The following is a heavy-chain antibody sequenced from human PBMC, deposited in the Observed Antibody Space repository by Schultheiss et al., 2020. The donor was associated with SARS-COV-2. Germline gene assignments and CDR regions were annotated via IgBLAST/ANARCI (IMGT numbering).Heavy chain of an antibody. D-gene: IGHD5-24*01. CDR1: GGSISSYY. J-gene: IGHJ4*02. V-gene: IGHV4-59*01. CDR2: FSNSGST. CDR3: ARIRYNAFDY. Sequence: SETLSLTCTVSGGSISSYYWSWIRQPPGKGLEWIGYFSNSGSTKYNPSLKSRVTISVDTSKNRFSLRLTSVTAADTAVYYCARIRYNAFDYWGQGTLVTVSS.